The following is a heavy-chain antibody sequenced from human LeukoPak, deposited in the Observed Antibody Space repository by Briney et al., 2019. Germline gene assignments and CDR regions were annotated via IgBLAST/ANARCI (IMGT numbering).Heavy chain of an antibody. CDR1: GFTFSSYA. D-gene: IGHD4-17*01. V-gene: IGHV3-23*01. CDR2: ITTSGGSA. J-gene: IGHJ4*02. Sequence: GGSLRLSCAASGFTFSSYAMSWVRRAPGKGLEWVSGITTSGGSASYADSVKGRFTISRDNSKNTLYLQMNSLRAEDTAVYYCARAATVTRKYYYFDYWGQGTLVTVSS. CDR3: ARAATVTRKYYYFDY.